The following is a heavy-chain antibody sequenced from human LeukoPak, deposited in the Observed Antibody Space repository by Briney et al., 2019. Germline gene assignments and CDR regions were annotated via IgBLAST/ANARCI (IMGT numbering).Heavy chain of an antibody. V-gene: IGHV3-74*01. Sequence: GGSLRLSCAAAGFTFSSYWMHWVRQAPGKGLVWVSRINSDGSSTSYADSVKGRFTISRDNAKNTLHLQMNSLRAEDTAVYYCAENYYDSSGYFGYWGQGTLVTVSS. CDR2: INSDGSST. CDR3: AENYYDSSGYFGY. D-gene: IGHD3-22*01. CDR1: GFTFSSYW. J-gene: IGHJ4*02.